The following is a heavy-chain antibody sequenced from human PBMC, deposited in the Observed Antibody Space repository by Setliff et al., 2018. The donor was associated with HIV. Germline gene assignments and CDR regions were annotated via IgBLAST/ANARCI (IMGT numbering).Heavy chain of an antibody. CDR2: IIPIFNTA. CDR3: ARSLDRDYGDYVGYFDS. J-gene: IGHJ4*02. Sequence: SVKVSCKASGGTFSLYAINWVRQAPGQGLEWMGGIIPIFNTANYAQKFQGRVNITTDEFTTTAFLELSGLRSDDTAVYYCARSLDRDYGDYVGYFDSWGQGTVVTVSS. CDR1: GGTFSLYA. V-gene: IGHV1-69*05. D-gene: IGHD4-17*01.